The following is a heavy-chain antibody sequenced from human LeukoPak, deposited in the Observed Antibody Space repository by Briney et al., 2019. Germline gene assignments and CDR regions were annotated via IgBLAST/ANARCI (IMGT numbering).Heavy chain of an antibody. V-gene: IGHV3-30*03. D-gene: IGHD1-26*01. J-gene: IGHJ4*02. CDR3: ARGSIVGARGLGDY. Sequence: GGSLRLSCAASGFTFSHYGVHWVRQAPGKGLEWVAVISYDGSNKYYADSVKGRFTISRDNSKNTVFLQMNSLRAEDTAVYYCARGSIVGARGLGDYWGQGTLVTVSS. CDR1: GFTFSHYG. CDR2: ISYDGSNK.